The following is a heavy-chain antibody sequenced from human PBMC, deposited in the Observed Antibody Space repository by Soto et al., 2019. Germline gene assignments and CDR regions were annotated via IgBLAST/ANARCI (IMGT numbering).Heavy chain of an antibody. CDR3: AKDYFKFGIIAVAGTPWFDP. CDR1: GFTFSSYA. Sequence: EVQLLESGGGLVQPGGSLRLSCAASGFTFSSYAMSWVRQAPGKGLEWVSAISGSGGSTYYADSVKGRFTISRDNSKNTLYLQMNSPRAEDTAVYYCAKDYFKFGIIAVAGTPWFDPWGQGTLVTVSS. J-gene: IGHJ5*02. CDR2: ISGSGGST. V-gene: IGHV3-23*01. D-gene: IGHD6-19*01.